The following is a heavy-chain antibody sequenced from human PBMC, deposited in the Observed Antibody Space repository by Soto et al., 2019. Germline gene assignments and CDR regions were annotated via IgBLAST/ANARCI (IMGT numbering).Heavy chain of an antibody. CDR3: AREGYAAYAFDI. Sequence: SETLSLTCTVSGGSISSYYWSWIRQPPGKGLEWIGYIYYSGSTNYNPSLKSRVTISVDTSKNQFSLKLSSVTAADTAVYYCAREGYAAYAFDIWGQGTMVTVAS. CDR1: GGSISSYY. CDR2: IYYSGST. D-gene: IGHD1-1*01. V-gene: IGHV4-59*01. J-gene: IGHJ3*02.